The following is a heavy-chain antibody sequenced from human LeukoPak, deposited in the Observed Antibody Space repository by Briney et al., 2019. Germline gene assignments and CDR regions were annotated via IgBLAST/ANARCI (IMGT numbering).Heavy chain of an antibody. CDR1: GASISSYY. J-gene: IGHJ4*02. D-gene: IGHD5-12*01. CDR3: ARDTSWYTGYDGGLDY. V-gene: IGHV4-59*01. CDR2: IFHSGS. Sequence: SVTLSLTCTVSGASISSYYWSWIRQSPGKGLEWIGYIFHSGSDYNPSLKSRVTISIDTSKNQFSLKLSSVTAADTAFYYCARDTSWYTGYDGGLDYWGQGTQVALSS.